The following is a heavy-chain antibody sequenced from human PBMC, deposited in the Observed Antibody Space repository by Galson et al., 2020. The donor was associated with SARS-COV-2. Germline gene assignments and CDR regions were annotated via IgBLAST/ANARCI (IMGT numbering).Heavy chain of an antibody. CDR3: AKIDSSTPVY. CDR1: GFTFDDYA. V-gene: IGHV3-9*01. D-gene: IGHD6-13*01. Sequence: SLSLSCAASGFTFDDYATHWDRHAPGKGLEWVSGTSWKSGSIGDADSVKGRLTITIDNAKNSLYLQMNSLRAEDTALYYCAKIDSSTPVYWGQGALVTLTS. J-gene: IGHJ4*02. CDR2: TSWKSGSI.